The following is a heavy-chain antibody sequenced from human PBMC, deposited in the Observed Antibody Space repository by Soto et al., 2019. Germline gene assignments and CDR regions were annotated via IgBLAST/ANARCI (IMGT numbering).Heavy chain of an antibody. J-gene: IGHJ6*02. CDR3: ARQLVPPEYYYGMDV. Sequence: SETLSLTCAVSGGSISSNNWWSWVRQPPGKGLEWIGEIYHTGSTNYNPSLKSRVTISVDKSKHQFSLKLSSVTAADTAVYYCARQLVPPEYYYGMDVWGQGTTVTVSS. D-gene: IGHD6-13*01. V-gene: IGHV4-4*02. CDR1: GGSISSNNW. CDR2: IYHTGST.